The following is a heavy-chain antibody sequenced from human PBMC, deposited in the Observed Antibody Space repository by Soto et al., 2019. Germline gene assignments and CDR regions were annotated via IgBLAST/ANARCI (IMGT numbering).Heavy chain of an antibody. J-gene: IGHJ4*02. CDR3: ARDMDFITAAGGGIDD. CDR1: GFTFDDNA. V-gene: IGHV3-9*01. CDR2: ISWNSGTI. Sequence: EVQLVESGGGLVQPGRSLRLSCAASGFTFDDNAMHWVRQSPGKGLEWVSGISWNSGTIAYADSVKGRFTISRDNAKNSLYLQMNRLRAKDTALYYCARDMDFITAAGGGIDDWGQGTLVTVSS. D-gene: IGHD3-22*01.